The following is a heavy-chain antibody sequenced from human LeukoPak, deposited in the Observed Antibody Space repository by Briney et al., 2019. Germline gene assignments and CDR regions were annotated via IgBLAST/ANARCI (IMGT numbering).Heavy chain of an antibody. CDR3: ARDRNYYDSSGYYGNWLDP. J-gene: IGHJ5*02. D-gene: IGHD3-22*01. CDR1: GGSISSYY. CDR2: IYISGST. Sequence: SETLSLTCTVSGGSISSYYWSWIRRPAGKGLEWIGRIYISGSTNYNPSLKSRVTMSVDTSKNQFSLKLSSVTAADTAVYYCARDRNYYDSSGYYGNWLDPWGQGTLVTVSS. V-gene: IGHV4-4*07.